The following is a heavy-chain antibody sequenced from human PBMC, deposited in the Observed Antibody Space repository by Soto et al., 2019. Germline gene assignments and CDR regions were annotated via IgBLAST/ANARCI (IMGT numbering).Heavy chain of an antibody. CDR1: GFMFSSYS. CDR2: ISGSSDHI. D-gene: IGHD3-9*01. J-gene: IGHJ6*01. CDR3: ARDQAIDINYYYGLDF. Sequence: PGGSLRLSCAASGFMFSSYSMNWVRQAPGKGLQWISSISGSSDHIYYADSVRGRFTVSRDNAKNSLYLQMNSLRGEDTAVYYCARDQAIDINYYYGLDFWGQGATVTVSS. V-gene: IGHV3-21*01.